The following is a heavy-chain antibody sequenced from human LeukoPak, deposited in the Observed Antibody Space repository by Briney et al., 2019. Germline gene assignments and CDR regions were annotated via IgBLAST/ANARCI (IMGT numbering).Heavy chain of an antibody. V-gene: IGHV2-70*01. Sequence: SGPALVKPTQTLTLTCTFSGFSLSTSGMCVSRIRQPPGKALEWLALIDWDDDKYYSTSLKTRLTISKDTSKNQVVLTMTNMDPVDTATYYCARIVVSVRPCSSTSCSSEGPTNYYYYGMDVWGQGTTVTVSS. D-gene: IGHD2-2*01. CDR1: GFSLSTSGMC. J-gene: IGHJ6*02. CDR2: IDWDDDK. CDR3: ARIVVSVRPCSSTSCSSEGPTNYYYYGMDV.